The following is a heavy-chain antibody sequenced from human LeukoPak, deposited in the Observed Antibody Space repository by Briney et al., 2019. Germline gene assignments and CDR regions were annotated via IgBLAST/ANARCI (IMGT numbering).Heavy chain of an antibody. CDR3: ARDYYDSSGYYGVGVGMDV. CDR1: GYTFTSYY. J-gene: IGHJ6*02. V-gene: IGHV1-46*01. Sequence: ASVKVSCKASGYTFTSYYMHWVRQAPGQGLEWMGIINPSGGSTSYAQKFQGRVTMTRDTSTSTVYMELSSLRSEDTAVYYRARDYYDSSGYYGVGVGMDVWGQGTTVTVSS. D-gene: IGHD3-22*01. CDR2: INPSGGST.